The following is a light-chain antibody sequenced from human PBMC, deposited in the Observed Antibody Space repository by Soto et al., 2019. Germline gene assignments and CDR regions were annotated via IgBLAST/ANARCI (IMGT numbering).Light chain of an antibody. CDR1: QSVTSSY. V-gene: IGKV3-20*01. Sequence: EIVLTQSPGTLSLSPGERASLSCRASQSVTSSYLAWYQQKPGQAPRLLIYVASNRATGIPYRFSGSGSGTDFTLTINRLEPEDFSVYYCQQYGSSPCTFGQGTNVEIK. CDR3: QQYGSSPCT. CDR2: VAS. J-gene: IGKJ1*01.